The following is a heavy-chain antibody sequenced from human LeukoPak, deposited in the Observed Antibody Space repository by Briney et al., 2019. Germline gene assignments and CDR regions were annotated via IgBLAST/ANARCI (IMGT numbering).Heavy chain of an antibody. CDR2: IYSGGST. V-gene: IGHV3-53*01. CDR1: GFTFSNYG. Sequence: GGSLRLSCAASGFTFSNYGMSWVRQAPGKGLEWVSVIYSGGSTYYADSVKGRFTISRDNSKNTLYLQMNNLRAEGTAVYYCARAPPNIKDYYYYMDVWGKGTTVTMSS. D-gene: IGHD2/OR15-2a*01. J-gene: IGHJ6*03. CDR3: ARAPPNIKDYYYYMDV.